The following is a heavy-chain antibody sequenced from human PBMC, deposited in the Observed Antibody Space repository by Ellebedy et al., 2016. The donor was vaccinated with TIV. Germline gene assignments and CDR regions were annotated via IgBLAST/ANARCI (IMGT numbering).Heavy chain of an antibody. J-gene: IGHJ4*02. Sequence: GESLKISCKASGYSFTSYWIGWVRQMPGKGLEWMGIIYPGDSDTRYSPSFQGQVTISADKSISTAYLQWSSLKASDTAMYYCARSYCSSTSCSRVVFDYWGQGTLVTVSS. CDR3: ARSYCSSTSCSRVVFDY. CDR1: GYSFTSYW. V-gene: IGHV5-51*01. D-gene: IGHD2-2*01. CDR2: IYPGDSDT.